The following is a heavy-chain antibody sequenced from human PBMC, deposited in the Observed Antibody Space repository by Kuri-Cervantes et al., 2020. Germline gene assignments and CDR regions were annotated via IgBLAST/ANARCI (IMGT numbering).Heavy chain of an antibody. J-gene: IGHJ5*02. CDR3: ARDLPFDP. CDR1: GGSISSGDYY. V-gene: IGHV4-30-4*01. CDR2: IYYSGST. Sequence: SLRLSCTVSGGSISSGDYYWSWIRQPPGKGLEWIGYIYYSGSTYYNPSLKSRVTISIDTSKNQFSLMLSSVTAADTAVYYCARDLPFDPWGQGTLVTVSS.